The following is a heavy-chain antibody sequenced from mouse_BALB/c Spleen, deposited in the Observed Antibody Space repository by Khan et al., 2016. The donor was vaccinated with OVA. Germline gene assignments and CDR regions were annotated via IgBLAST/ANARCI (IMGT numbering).Heavy chain of an antibody. CDR2: VNPNTDNI. V-gene: IGHV1-26*01. Sequence: VQLQQSGPDLVKPGASVKISCKASGYSFTLYYMSWVKQSHGKSLEWIGRVNPNTDNINYNQEFKGKAILTVDKSSNTAYMELRSLTSEDSAVYCCARWDDFCASWGQGTLVTVSA. D-gene: IGHD4-1*01. CDR3: ARWDDFCAS. CDR1: GYSFTLYY. J-gene: IGHJ3*01.